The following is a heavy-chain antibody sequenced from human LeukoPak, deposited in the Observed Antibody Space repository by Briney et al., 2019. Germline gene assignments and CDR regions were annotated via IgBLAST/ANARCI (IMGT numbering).Heavy chain of an antibody. CDR2: ISYDGSNK. CDR1: GFTFSSYA. D-gene: IGHD5-18*01. CDR3: AREGRGYSYGSPYYFDY. V-gene: IGHV3-30*09. Sequence: GGSLRLSCAASGFTFSSYAMHWVRQAPGKGLEWVAVISYDGSNKYYADSVKGRFAISRDNSKNTLYLQMNSLRAEDTAVYYCAREGRGYSYGSPYYFDYWGQGTLVTVSS. J-gene: IGHJ4*02.